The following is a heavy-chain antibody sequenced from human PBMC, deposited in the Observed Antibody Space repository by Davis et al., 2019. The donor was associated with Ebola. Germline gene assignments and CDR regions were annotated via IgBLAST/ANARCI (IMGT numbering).Heavy chain of an antibody. V-gene: IGHV4-59*01. Sequence: MPGGSLRLSCTVSGGPISGYYWSWVRQPPGKGLEWIGYIYNSGNTNYKPSLKSRVTMSIETSTNQFSPRLASVTAADTAVYYCARGPRGGDSTWTLGDFWGQGTLVNVSS. J-gene: IGHJ4*02. D-gene: IGHD6-13*01. CDR2: IYNSGNT. CDR1: GGPISGYY. CDR3: ARGPRGGDSTWTLGDF.